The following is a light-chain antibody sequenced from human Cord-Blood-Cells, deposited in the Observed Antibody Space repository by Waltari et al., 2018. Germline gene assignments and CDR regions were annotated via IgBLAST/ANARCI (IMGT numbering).Light chain of an antibody. CDR3: SSYTSSSTLV. CDR1: SSDVGGYNY. Sequence: QSALTQPASVSGSPGQSITISCTGTSSDVGGYNYVSWYQQHPGKAPKLMIYEVSNRPSGVSNRFSGSKAGNTASRTISGLQAEDDADYYCSSYTSSSTLVFGGGTKLTVL. CDR2: EVS. V-gene: IGLV2-14*01. J-gene: IGLJ2*01.